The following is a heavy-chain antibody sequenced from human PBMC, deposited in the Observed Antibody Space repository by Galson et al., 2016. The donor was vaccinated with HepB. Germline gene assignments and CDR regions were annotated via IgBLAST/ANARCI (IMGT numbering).Heavy chain of an antibody. CDR3: ARGGGKPGISYGLDV. CDR2: ISGNGEIT. Sequence: SLRLSCAVSGITFPSFAMSWVRQAPGKGLEWISGISGNGEITNYADSVTGRFTISRDNAKNTRYLQMNSLRDEDTAVYFCARGGGKPGISYGLDVWGQGTTVTVSS. D-gene: IGHD3-10*01. V-gene: IGHV3-23*01. J-gene: IGHJ6*02. CDR1: GITFPSFA.